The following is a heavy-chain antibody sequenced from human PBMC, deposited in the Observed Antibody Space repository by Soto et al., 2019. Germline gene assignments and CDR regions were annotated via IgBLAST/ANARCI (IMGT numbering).Heavy chain of an antibody. J-gene: IGHJ4*02. CDR3: AREGGGYCSGGSCQVDY. D-gene: IGHD2-15*01. CDR1: GGSISSSSYY. Sequence: QLQLQESGPGLVKPSETLSLTCTVSGGSISSSSYYWGWIRQPPGKGLEWIGSIYYRGNTYYNPSLKSRVTISVDTSKNQFSLKLSSVTAADTAVYYYAREGGGYCSGGSCQVDYWGQGTLVTVSS. CDR2: IYYRGNT. V-gene: IGHV4-39*02.